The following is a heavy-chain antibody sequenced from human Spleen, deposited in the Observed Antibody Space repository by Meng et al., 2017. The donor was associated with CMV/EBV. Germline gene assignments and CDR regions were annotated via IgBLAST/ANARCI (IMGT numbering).Heavy chain of an antibody. CDR1: GFTFSSYA. J-gene: IGHJ6*02. Sequence: GESLKISCAVSGFTFSSYAMHWVRQAPGKGLEWVAVISYDGSNKYYADSVKGRFTISRDNSKNTLYLQMNSLRAEDTAVYYCARDKNTMVRGARISYYYGMDVWGQGTTVTVSS. D-gene: IGHD3-10*01. CDR3: ARDKNTMVRGARISYYYGMDV. CDR2: ISYDGSNK. V-gene: IGHV3-30*04.